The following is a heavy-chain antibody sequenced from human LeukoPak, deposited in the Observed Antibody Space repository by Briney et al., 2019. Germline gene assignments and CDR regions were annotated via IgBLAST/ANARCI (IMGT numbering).Heavy chain of an antibody. Sequence: SVKVSCXASGGTFSSYAISWVRQARGQGLEWKGRIIPIFGTANYAQKFQGRVTITTDESTSTAYMELSSLRSEDTAVYYCAREIEMATINYYYYMDVWGKGTTVTVSS. D-gene: IGHD5-24*01. V-gene: IGHV1-69*05. CDR3: AREIEMATINYYYYMDV. J-gene: IGHJ6*03. CDR1: GGTFSSYA. CDR2: IIPIFGTA.